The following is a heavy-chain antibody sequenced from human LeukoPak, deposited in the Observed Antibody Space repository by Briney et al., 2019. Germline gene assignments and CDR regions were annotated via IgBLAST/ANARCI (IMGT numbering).Heavy chain of an antibody. CDR2: IIPIFGTA. J-gene: IGHJ5*02. Sequence: SVKVSCKASGSTFSSYAISWVRQAPGQGLEWMGGIIPIFGTANYAQKFQGRVTITADESTSTAYMELSSLRSEDTAVYYCARDPDYYGSGSYYNGTNWFDPWGQGTLVTVSS. CDR1: GSTFSSYA. CDR3: ARDPDYYGSGSYYNGTNWFDP. V-gene: IGHV1-69*13. D-gene: IGHD3-10*01.